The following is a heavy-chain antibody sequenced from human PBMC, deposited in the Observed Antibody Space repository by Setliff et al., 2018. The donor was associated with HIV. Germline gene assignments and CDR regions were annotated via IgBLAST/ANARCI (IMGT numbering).Heavy chain of an antibody. CDR2: IIPLFGTA. Sequence: ASVKVSCKASGGNFNINAVTWVRQAPGQGLEWVGAIIPLFGTANYAQKFQGRVTITADDSTSTVYMEVRSLRSSDTAVYYCSKVSEHRTSSGSFYYYMDVWGEGTTVTVSS. CDR3: SKVSEHRTSSGSFYYYMDV. D-gene: IGHD6-6*01. V-gene: IGHV1-69*13. J-gene: IGHJ6*03. CDR1: GGNFNINA.